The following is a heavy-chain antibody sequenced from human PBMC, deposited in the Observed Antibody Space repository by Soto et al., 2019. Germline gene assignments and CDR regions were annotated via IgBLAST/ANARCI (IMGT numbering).Heavy chain of an antibody. J-gene: IGHJ4*02. V-gene: IGHV1-69*01. CDR3: ARVGPFRRFDY. CDR2: IIPIFGTA. CDR1: GGTFSSYA. Sequence: QVQLVQSGAEVKKPGSSVKVSCKASGGTFSSYAISWVRQAPGQGLEWMGGIIPIFGTANYAQQFQGRVKITADESTSTDYMELSSLRSEDTAVYYCARVGPFRRFDYWGQGTLVTVSS.